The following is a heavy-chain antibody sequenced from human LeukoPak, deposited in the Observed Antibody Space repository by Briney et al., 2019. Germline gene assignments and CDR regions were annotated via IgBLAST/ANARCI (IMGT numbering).Heavy chain of an antibody. V-gene: IGHV4-34*01. J-gene: IGHJ4*02. CDR2: INHSGST. D-gene: IGHD6-25*01. CDR1: GGYFSGYY. CDR3: ARSGYPFDY. Sequence: SETLSLTCAVYGGYFSGYYWSWIRQPPGKGLEWIGEINHSGSTNYNPSLKSRVTISVDTSKNQFSLKLSSVTAADTAVYYCARSGYPFDYWGQGTLVTVSS.